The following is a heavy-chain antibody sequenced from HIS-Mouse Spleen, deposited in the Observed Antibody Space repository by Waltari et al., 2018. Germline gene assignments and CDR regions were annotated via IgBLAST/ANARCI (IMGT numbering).Heavy chain of an antibody. Sequence: QLQLQESGPGLVKPSETLSLTCTVSGGSISSSSYYWGWIRQPPGKGLGWIGSIYYSGGTYYNPPLKSRVTISVDTSKNQFSLKLSSVTAADTAVYYCAREIPYSSSWYDWYFDLWGRGTLVTVSS. CDR2: IYYSGGT. CDR3: AREIPYSSSWYDWYFDL. D-gene: IGHD6-13*01. CDR1: GGSISSSSYY. V-gene: IGHV4-39*07. J-gene: IGHJ2*01.